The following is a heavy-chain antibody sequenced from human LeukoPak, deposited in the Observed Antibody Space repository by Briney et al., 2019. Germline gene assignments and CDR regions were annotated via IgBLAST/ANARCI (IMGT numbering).Heavy chain of an antibody. CDR2: IYYSGST. V-gene: IGHV4-59*01. Sequence: SETLSLTCTVSGGSISSCYWSWIRQPPGKGLEWIGYIYYSGSTNYNPSLKSRVTISVDTSKNQFSLKLSSVTAADTAVYYCARAGGTMVRGVIYFDYWGQGTLVTVSS. CDR3: ARAGGTMVRGVIYFDY. D-gene: IGHD3-10*01. J-gene: IGHJ4*02. CDR1: GGSISSCY.